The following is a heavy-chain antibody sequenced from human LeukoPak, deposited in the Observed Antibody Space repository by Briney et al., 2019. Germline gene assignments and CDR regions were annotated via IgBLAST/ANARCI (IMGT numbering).Heavy chain of an antibody. V-gene: IGHV4-39*01. D-gene: IGHD3-3*01. CDR1: GGSISSSSYY. CDR2: IYYSGST. J-gene: IGHJ4*02. Sequence: SETLSLTCTVSGGSISSSSYYWGWIRQPPGKGLEWIGSIYYSGSTYYNPSLKSRVTISVDTSKNQFSLKLSSVTAADTAVYYCARQNNDLGLDYWGQGTLVTVSS. CDR3: ARQNNDLGLDY.